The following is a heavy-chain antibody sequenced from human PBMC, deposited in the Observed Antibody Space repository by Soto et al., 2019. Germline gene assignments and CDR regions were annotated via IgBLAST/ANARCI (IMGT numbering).Heavy chain of an antibody. J-gene: IGHJ5*02. V-gene: IGHV4-34*01. CDR3: ARGPMRAWFDP. CDR1: GGSFSGYY. CDR2: IDHSGSP. Sequence: SDTLSLNWAVSGGSFSGYYWSWIRQPPGKGLEWIGEIDHSGSPNYSPSLKSRVTISVDTSKTQFSLDLSSVTAADTAVYFCARGPMRAWFDPWGQGTVVTVSS.